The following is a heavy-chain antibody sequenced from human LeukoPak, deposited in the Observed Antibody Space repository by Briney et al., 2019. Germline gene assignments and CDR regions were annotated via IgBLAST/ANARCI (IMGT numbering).Heavy chain of an antibody. CDR1: GFTLSSYA. J-gene: IGHJ4*02. V-gene: IGHV3-23*01. Sequence: PGGSLRLSCAASGFTLSSYAMSWVRQAPGKGLEWVSLISGNAGSTYYADSVKGRFTISRDITKNTLYLQMNSLRAEDTAVYCCAKDGLQFSEWLPPLGYWGQGTLVTVSS. D-gene: IGHD3-3*01. CDR3: AKDGLQFSEWLPPLGY. CDR2: ISGNAGST.